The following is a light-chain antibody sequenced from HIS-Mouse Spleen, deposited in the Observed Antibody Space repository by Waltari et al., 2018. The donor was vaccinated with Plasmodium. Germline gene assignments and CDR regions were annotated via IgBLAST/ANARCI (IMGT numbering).Light chain of an antibody. Sequence: DIQMTQSPSSLSASVGDRVTITCRASQSISRYLNWYQQKPGKAPKLLIYAASSLQSGVPSRFSGSGSGTDFTLTISSLQPEDFATYNCQQSYSTWTFGQGTKVEIK. V-gene: IGKV1-39*01. CDR1: QSISRY. CDR2: AAS. CDR3: QQSYSTWT. J-gene: IGKJ1*01.